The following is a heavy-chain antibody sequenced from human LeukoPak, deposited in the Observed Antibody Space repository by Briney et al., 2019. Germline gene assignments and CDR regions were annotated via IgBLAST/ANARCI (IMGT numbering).Heavy chain of an antibody. V-gene: IGHV3-20*04. D-gene: IGHD6-25*01. CDR3: ARDFSPSIAASGGFDY. J-gene: IGHJ4*02. Sequence: RPGGSLRLSCAASGFTFDDYGMSWVRQAPGKGLEWVSGINWNGGSTGYADSVKGRFTISRDNAKNSLYLQMNSLRAEDTALYYCARDFSPSIAASGGFDYWGQGTLVTVSS. CDR1: GFTFDDYG. CDR2: INWNGGST.